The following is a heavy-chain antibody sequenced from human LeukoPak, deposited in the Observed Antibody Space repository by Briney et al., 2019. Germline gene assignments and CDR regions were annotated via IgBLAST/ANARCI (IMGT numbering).Heavy chain of an antibody. D-gene: IGHD3-3*01. J-gene: IGHJ4*02. Sequence: GGSLRLSCAASGFTFSRYAMHWVRQAPGKGLEWVALISYDANIGSNKYYADSVKGRFTISRDNSKNTLYLQMNSLRAEDTAVYYYARDGGYDFWSGYYQDYWGQGTLVTVSS. CDR2: ISYDANIGSNK. V-gene: IGHV3-30-3*01. CDR3: ARDGGYDFWSGYYQDY. CDR1: GFTFSRYA.